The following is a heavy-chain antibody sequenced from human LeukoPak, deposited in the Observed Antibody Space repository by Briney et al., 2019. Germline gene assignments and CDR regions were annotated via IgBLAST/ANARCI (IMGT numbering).Heavy chain of an antibody. D-gene: IGHD2-15*01. V-gene: IGHV4-39*01. J-gene: IGHJ4*01. CDR2: IYHSGTT. CDR3: AGLGYCSGGTCFPFLYYFDY. CDR1: GGSISSSNFF. Sequence: PSETLSLTCTVSGGSISSSNFFWAWVRQPPGKGLEWIATIYHSGTTYYNPSLKSRVTISLDTSKNQFSLELRSVTAADTSTYYCAGLGYCSGGTCFPFLYYFDYWGHGTLVTVSP.